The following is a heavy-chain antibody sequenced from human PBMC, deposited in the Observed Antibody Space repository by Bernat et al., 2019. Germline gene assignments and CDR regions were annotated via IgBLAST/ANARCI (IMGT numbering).Heavy chain of an antibody. CDR3: AKDYCGGDCYTYYYYGMDV. Sequence: EVQLVESGGVVVQPGGSLRLSCAASGFTFDDYTMHWVRQAPGKGLEWVSLISWDGGSTYYADSVKGRFTISRDNSKNSLYLKMNSLRTEDTALYYCAKDYCGGDCYTYYYYGMDVWGQGTTVTVSS. J-gene: IGHJ6*02. CDR2: ISWDGGST. D-gene: IGHD2-21*02. CDR1: GFTFDDYT. V-gene: IGHV3-43*01.